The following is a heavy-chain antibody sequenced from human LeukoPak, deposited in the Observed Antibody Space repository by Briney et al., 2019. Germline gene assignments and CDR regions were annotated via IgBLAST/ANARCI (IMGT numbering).Heavy chain of an antibody. J-gene: IGHJ4*02. CDR3: ARSLSWGYDY. Sequence: GGSLRLSCVVSGFTSSSHWMNWVRQAPGKGLEWVASIKEDGSEEYYVGSVKGRFSISRDNARNSLYLQMNSLRGEDTAVYYCARSLSWGYDYRGQGTLVTVTS. D-gene: IGHD6-13*01. CDR1: GFTSSSHW. V-gene: IGHV3-7*04. CDR2: IKEDGSEE.